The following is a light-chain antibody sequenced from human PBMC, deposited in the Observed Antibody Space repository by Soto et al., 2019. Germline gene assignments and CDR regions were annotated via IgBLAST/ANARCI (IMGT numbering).Light chain of an antibody. CDR3: QQRHNSWT. CDR2: DAS. J-gene: IGKJ1*01. CDR1: QRVSSGY. Sequence: IGLTHSPGTLSLSPRERATLSCRASQRVSSGYLAWYQQKPGQAPRLLIYDASNRATGIPARFSGSGSGTDFTLTISSLEPEDFALYSCQQRHNSWTFGQGTKVDIK. V-gene: IGKV3-11*01.